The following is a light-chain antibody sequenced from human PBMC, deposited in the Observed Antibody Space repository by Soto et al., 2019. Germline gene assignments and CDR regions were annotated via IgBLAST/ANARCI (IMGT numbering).Light chain of an antibody. J-gene: IGKJ1*01. CDR1: QSVSSN. V-gene: IGKV3-15*01. CDR2: GAS. Sequence: EIVMTQSLATLSVSTGERATLSCRASQSVSSNLAWYQQKPGQAPRLLIYGASTRATGIPARFSGSGSGTEFTLTISSLQSEDFAVYYCQEYNNWPRRFDQGAKVDIK. CDR3: QEYNNWPRR.